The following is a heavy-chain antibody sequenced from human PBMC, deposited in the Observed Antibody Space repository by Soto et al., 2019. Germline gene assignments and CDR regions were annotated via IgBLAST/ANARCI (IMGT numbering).Heavy chain of an antibody. CDR1: GLSVSDKY. D-gene: IGHD3-10*01. CDR3: AREGYAYGLDF. CDR2: TYTGGNS. V-gene: IGHV3-53*02. Sequence: EVQLVQTGGGLIKPGGSLSLSCAASGLSVSDKYMSWVRQAPGKGLEWVSLTYTGGNSYFADFVKGRFIVSRDISKNTLFLHMNSLAAEDTAVYDWAREGYAYGLDFWGQGSLVTVSS. J-gene: IGHJ4*02.